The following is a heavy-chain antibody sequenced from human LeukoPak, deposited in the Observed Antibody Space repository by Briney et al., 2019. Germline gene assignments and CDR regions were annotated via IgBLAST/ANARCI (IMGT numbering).Heavy chain of an antibody. CDR1: GFTFSGYW. D-gene: IGHD1-14*01. V-gene: IGHV3-7*01. J-gene: IGHJ4*02. Sequence: PGGSLRLSCAVSGFTFSGYWMSWVRQARGKGLEWVANIDQDGSEKYYVDSVKGRFTISKDNAKNSLFLQMNSLRDEDTAVYYCARIKGGTSATTSYWGQGTLVTVSS. CDR2: IDQDGSEK. CDR3: ARIKGGTSATTSY.